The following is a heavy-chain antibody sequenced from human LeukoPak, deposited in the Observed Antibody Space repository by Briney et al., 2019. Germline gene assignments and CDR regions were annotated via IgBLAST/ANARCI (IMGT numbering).Heavy chain of an antibody. CDR3: ARGSTVAHDSFDI. CDR2: IYTSGST. Sequence: SETLSLTCTVSGGSISNYYWSWIRQPAGKGLEWIGRIYTSGSTSYNPSLESRATVSLDTSKNQFSLRLTSVTAADTAVYYCARGSTVAHDSFDIWGQGTMVTVSS. V-gene: IGHV4-4*07. D-gene: IGHD1-26*01. J-gene: IGHJ3*02. CDR1: GGSISNYY.